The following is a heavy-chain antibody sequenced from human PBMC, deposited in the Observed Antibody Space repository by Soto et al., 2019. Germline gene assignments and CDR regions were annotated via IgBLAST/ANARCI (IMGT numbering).Heavy chain of an antibody. V-gene: IGHV3-49*04. Sequence: GGSLRLSCTASGFTFGDYAMSWVRQAPGKGLEWVGFIRSKAYGGTTEYAASVKGRFTISRDDSKGIAYLQMNSLKTEDTAVYYCTRNGGGNPRITIFGVAPRSYGMDVWGQGTTVTVSS. CDR2: IRSKAYGGTT. D-gene: IGHD3-3*01. CDR3: TRNGGGNPRITIFGVAPRSYGMDV. CDR1: GFTFGDYA. J-gene: IGHJ6*02.